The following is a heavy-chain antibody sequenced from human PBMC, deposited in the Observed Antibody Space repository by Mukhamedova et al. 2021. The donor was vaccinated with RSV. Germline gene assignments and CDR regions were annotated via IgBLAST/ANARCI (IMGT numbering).Heavy chain of an antibody. CDR3: ARDLGRGFDS. Sequence: QPAGEGLEWIGRIYTSGSTNYNPSLNYNPSLKSRVTMSVDTSKNQFSLRLTSVTTADTAAYYCARDLGRGFDSWGQGALVTVSS. D-gene: IGHD3-16*01. V-gene: IGHV4-4*07. J-gene: IGHJ5*01. CDR2: IYTSGST.